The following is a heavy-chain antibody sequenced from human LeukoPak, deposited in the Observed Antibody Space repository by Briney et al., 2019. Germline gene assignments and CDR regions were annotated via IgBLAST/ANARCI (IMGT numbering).Heavy chain of an antibody. V-gene: IGHV4-31*03. J-gene: IGHJ5*02. Sequence: SETLSLTCTVSGGSISSGGYYWSWIRQHPGKGLEWIGYIYYSGSTYYNPSLKSRVTISVDTSKNQFSLKLSSVTAADTAVYYCARDLAQQLALRGWFDPWGQGTLVTVSS. CDR2: IYYSGST. CDR3: ARDLAQQLALRGWFDP. CDR1: GGSISSGGYY. D-gene: IGHD6-13*01.